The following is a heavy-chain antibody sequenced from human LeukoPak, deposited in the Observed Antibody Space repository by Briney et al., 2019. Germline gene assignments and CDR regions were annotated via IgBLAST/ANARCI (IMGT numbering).Heavy chain of an antibody. J-gene: IGHJ4*02. Sequence: GASVKVSCKASGGTFSSYAISWVRQAPGQGLEWMGGIIPIFGTANYAQKFQGRVTITADESTNTAYMELSSLRSEDTAVYYCARRAVAGTAVGDYWGQGTLATVSS. CDR1: GGTFSSYA. D-gene: IGHD6-19*01. CDR3: ARRAVAGTAVGDY. CDR2: IIPIFGTA. V-gene: IGHV1-69*01.